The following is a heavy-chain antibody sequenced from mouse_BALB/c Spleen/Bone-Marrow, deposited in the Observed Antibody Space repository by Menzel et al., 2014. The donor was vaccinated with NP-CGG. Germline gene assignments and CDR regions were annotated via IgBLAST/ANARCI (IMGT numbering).Heavy chain of an antibody. CDR3: ARLIYGSSYIVDF. V-gene: IGHV1S81*02. CDR2: LTPSNGRT. Sequence: QVQLLQSGPELAKPGASVMLSCEASANTVTSYWLHRVQQRPGLGLEWFGKLTPSNGRTNYNGKFKSMATLTVDKSSSTAYMQLSSLTSEDAAVFYCARLIYGSSYIVDFWGQGTSVTVSS. D-gene: IGHD1-1*01. CDR1: ANTVTSYW. J-gene: IGHJ4*01.